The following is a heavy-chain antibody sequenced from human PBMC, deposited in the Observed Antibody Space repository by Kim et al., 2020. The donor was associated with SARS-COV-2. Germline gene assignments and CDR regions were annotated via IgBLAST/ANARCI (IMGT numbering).Heavy chain of an antibody. J-gene: IGHJ4*02. D-gene: IGHD3-22*01. V-gene: IGHV3-53*01. CDR1: GFTVSSNY. CDR2: IYSGGST. CDR3: ARTMYYYDSSGYQRPYYFDY. Sequence: GGSLRLSCAASGFTVSSNYMSWVRQAPGKGLEWVSVIYSGGSTYYADSVKGRFTISRDNSKNTLYLQMNSLRAEDTAVYYCARTMYYYDSSGYQRPYYFDYWGQGTLVTVSS.